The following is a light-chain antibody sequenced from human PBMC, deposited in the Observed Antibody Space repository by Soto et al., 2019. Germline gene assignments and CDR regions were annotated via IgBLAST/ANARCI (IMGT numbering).Light chain of an antibody. CDR3: CSYVVNYNYV. Sequence: QSVLTQPRSVSGSPGQSVTISCTGTSGDVGAFKYVSWYQQHPGKAPKLMIYDVSERPSGVPDRFSGSKSANTASLTISGLQAEDEAEYYCCSYVVNYNYVFGPGTKLTVL. V-gene: IGLV2-11*01. J-gene: IGLJ1*01. CDR2: DVS. CDR1: SGDVGAFKY.